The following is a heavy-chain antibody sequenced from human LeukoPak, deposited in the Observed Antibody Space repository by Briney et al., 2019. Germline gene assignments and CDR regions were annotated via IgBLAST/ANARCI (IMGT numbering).Heavy chain of an antibody. CDR2: ISYDGSNK. CDR3: AKDRITGTTHYYYYMDV. J-gene: IGHJ6*03. V-gene: IGHV3-30-3*01. D-gene: IGHD1-7*01. Sequence: GRSLRLSCAASGFTFSSYAMHWVRQAPGKGLEWVAVISYDGSNKYYADSVKGRFTISRDDSKNTLYLQMNSLRAEDTAVHYCAKDRITGTTHYYYYMDVWGKGTTVTVSS. CDR1: GFTFSSYA.